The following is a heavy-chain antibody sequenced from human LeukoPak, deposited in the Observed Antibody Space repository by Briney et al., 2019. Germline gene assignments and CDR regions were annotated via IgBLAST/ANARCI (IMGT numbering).Heavy chain of an antibody. V-gene: IGHV6-1*01. J-gene: IGHJ4*02. CDR1: GDSVSSNSAA. D-gene: IGHD6-13*01. CDR2: TYYRSKWYN. Sequence: SQTLSLTCAISGDSVSSNSAAWNWTRQSPSRGLEWLGRTYYRSKWYNDYAVSVKSRITINPDTSKNQFPLQLNSVTPEDTAVYYCARDFRIAAAHPPFDYWGQGTLVTVSS. CDR3: ARDFRIAAAHPPFDY.